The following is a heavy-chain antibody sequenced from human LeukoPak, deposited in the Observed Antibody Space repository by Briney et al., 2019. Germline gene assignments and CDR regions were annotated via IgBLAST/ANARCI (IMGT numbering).Heavy chain of an antibody. D-gene: IGHD3-3*01. CDR3: AKDISNYDFWSGFYT. V-gene: IGHV3-74*01. J-gene: IGHJ5*02. CDR2: IKTDGTIT. CDR1: GLTFSNSW. Sequence: GGSLRLSCAASGLTFSNSWMVWVRQAPGKGLVWVSRIKTDGTITNYADSVKGRFTISRDNSKNSLYLQMNSLRTEDTALYYCAKDISNYDFWSGFYTLGQGTLVTVSS.